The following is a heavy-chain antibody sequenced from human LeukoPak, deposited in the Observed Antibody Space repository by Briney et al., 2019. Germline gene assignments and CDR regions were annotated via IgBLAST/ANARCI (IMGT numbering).Heavy chain of an antibody. D-gene: IGHD6-19*01. J-gene: IGHJ4*02. CDR1: GFTFSSYW. V-gene: IGHV3-7*03. Sequence: GGSLRLSCAASGFTFSSYWMSWVRKAPGKGLEWVANMNEDGSDKYYVDSVKGRFTISRDNAKNSLYLQMSSLRDEDTALYYCARETWISGNGGWYWEDYWGQGTLVTVSS. CDR2: MNEDGSDK. CDR3: ARETWISGNGGWYWEDY.